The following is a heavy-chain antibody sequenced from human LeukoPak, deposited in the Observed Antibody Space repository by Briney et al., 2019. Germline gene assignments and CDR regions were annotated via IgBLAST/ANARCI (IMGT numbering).Heavy chain of an antibody. D-gene: IGHD3-22*01. J-gene: IGHJ4*02. CDR2: ISGSGGST. V-gene: IGHV3-23*01. CDR1: GFTFTSYA. Sequence: GGSRRLSGAASGFTFTSYAMSWVRQAPGKGLEWVSAISGSGGSTYYADSVKGRFTISRDNSKNTLYLQMNSLRAEDTAVYYCAKGWASYYDSSGYHPFDYWGQGTLVTVSS. CDR3: AKGWASYYDSSGYHPFDY.